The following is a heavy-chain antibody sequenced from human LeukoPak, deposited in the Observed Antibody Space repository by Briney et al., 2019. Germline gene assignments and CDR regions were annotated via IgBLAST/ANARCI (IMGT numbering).Heavy chain of an antibody. CDR1: GYSFSSHW. CDR2: IYPGDSDT. D-gene: IGHD3-22*01. Sequence: GESLKISCKGSGYSFSSHWIGWVRQMPGKGLEWMGFIYPGDSDTRYSPSFEGQVTISADNSIRTAYLQWSSLKASDTAIYFCARRIYYDSSLYYFDYWGQGTLVTVSS. V-gene: IGHV5-51*01. CDR3: ARRIYYDSSLYYFDY. J-gene: IGHJ4*02.